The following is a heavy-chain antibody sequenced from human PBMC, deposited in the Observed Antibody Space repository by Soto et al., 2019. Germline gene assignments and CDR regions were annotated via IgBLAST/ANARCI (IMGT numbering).Heavy chain of an antibody. V-gene: IGHV1-69*12. CDR2: IIPIFGTA. Sequence: QVQLVQSGAEVKKPGSSVKVSCKASGGTFSSYAISWVRQAPGQGLEWMGGIIPIFGTANYAQEFQGRVTITADESTSTAYMGLSSLRSEDTAVYYCANVGVVGATGVVDYWGQGTLVTVSS. CDR1: GGTFSSYA. CDR3: ANVGVVGATGVVDY. J-gene: IGHJ4*02. D-gene: IGHD1-26*01.